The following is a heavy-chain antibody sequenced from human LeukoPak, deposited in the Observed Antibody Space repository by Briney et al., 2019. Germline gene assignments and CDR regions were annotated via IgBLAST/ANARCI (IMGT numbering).Heavy chain of an antibody. CDR1: GLTFSSYV. CDR3: AREGQQLVPDY. Sequence: GGSLRLSCAASGLTFSSYVMYWVRQAPGKGLEWVAAISNDGSNKYYADSVKGRFTISRDNSKNRLYLQMNSLRTEDTAVYYCAREGQQLVPDYWGQGTLVTVSS. J-gene: IGHJ4*02. D-gene: IGHD6-13*01. CDR2: ISNDGSNK. V-gene: IGHV3-30-3*01.